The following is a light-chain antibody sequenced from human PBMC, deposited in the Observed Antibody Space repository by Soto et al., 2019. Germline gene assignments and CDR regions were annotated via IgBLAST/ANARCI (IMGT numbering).Light chain of an antibody. Sequence: DIQMTQSPTSLSASVGDRVTVTSRASQRISTYLNWYQQKPGKAPKLLIYAASTLQSGVPSRFSGSGSATDFTLTISSLQPEDSATYYCQQSYTVPTRTFGQGTKVEIK. CDR1: QRISTY. J-gene: IGKJ1*01. CDR3: QQSYTVPTRT. V-gene: IGKV1-39*01. CDR2: AAS.